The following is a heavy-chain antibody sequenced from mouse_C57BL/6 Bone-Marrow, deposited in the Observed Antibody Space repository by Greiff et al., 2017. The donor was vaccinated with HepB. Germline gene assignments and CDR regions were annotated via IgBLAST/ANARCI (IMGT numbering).Heavy chain of an antibody. CDR1: GFTFSSYG. CDR3: ARPYRGVYYAMDY. J-gene: IGHJ4*01. Sequence: DVHLVESGGDLVKPGGSLKLSCAASGFTFSSYGMSWVRQTPDKRLEWVATISSGGSYTYYPDSVKGRFTISRDNAKNTLYLQMSSLKSEDTAMYYCARPYRGVYYAMDYWGQGTSVTVSS. CDR2: ISSGGSYT. V-gene: IGHV5-6*01. D-gene: IGHD2-10*01.